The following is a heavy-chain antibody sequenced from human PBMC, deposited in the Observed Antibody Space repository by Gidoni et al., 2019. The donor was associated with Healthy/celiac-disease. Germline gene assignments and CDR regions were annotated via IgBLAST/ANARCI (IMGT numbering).Heavy chain of an antibody. CDR1: GFTFSSDS. CDR2: ISSSSSYI. CDR3: ARDQPTSQDSYRRYYDFWSGYYRAWFDP. Sequence: EVQLVESGGGLVKPGGSLRLSCAASGFTFSSDSMNWVRQAPGTGLEWVSSISSSSSYIYYADSVKGRFTISRDNAKNSLYLQMNSLRAEDTAVYYCARDQPTSQDSYRRYYDFWSGYYRAWFDPWGQGTLVTVSS. D-gene: IGHD3-3*01. V-gene: IGHV3-21*01. J-gene: IGHJ5*02.